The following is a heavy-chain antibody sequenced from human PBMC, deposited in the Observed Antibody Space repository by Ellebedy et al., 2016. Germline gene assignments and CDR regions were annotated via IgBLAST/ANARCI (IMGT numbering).Heavy chain of an antibody. CDR2: IIPMLGIA. V-gene: IGHV1-69*10. CDR1: GGAFNTYA. D-gene: IGHD4-17*01. Sequence: ASVKVSCKTSGGAFNTYAITWVRQAPGQGLEWMGRIIPMLGIANYTQRFQGRVTITADKSTATAYMELTRLRFEDTAVYFCASPDYGDSPTHKSKRQYYYGMDVWGQGTTVTVSS. CDR3: ASPDYGDSPTHKSKRQYYYGMDV. J-gene: IGHJ6*02.